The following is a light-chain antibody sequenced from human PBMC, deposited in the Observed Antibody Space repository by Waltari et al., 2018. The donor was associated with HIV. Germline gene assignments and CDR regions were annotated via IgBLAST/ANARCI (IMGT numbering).Light chain of an antibody. CDR2: NNK. CDR3: ATWDDSLQGVV. J-gene: IGLJ3*02. CDR1: SSHIGSNT. V-gene: IGLV1-44*01. Sequence: QSVMTQPPSASGTPGQRVTISCSGSSSHIGSNTVNWYQHLPGTAPKLLICNNKHWPSGVPDRFSGSKSGPSASRAISGLQSDDEADYYCATWDDSLQGVVFGGGTKLTVL.